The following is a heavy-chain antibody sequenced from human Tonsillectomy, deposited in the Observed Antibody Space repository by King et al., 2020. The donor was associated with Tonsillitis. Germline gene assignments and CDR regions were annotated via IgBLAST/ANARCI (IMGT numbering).Heavy chain of an antibody. Sequence: VQLVESGGGLVQPGRSLRLSCAASGFTFDDYAMHWVRHAPGKGLEWVSGISWNSGRIGHADSVKGRFTISRDNAKNSLYLQMNSLRAEDTALYYCAKDEKSKLRFLLDYWGQGTLVTVSS. CDR1: GFTFDDYA. D-gene: IGHD3-3*01. CDR2: ISWNSGRI. J-gene: IGHJ4*02. CDR3: AKDEKSKLRFLLDY. V-gene: IGHV3-9*01.